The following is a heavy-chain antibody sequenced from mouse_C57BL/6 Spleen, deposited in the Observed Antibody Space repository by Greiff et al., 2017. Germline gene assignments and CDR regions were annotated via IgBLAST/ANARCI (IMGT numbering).Heavy chain of an antibody. CDR3: ARGDYYGSSFDY. V-gene: IGHV1-52*01. CDR1: GYTFTSYW. D-gene: IGHD1-1*01. Sequence: QVQLQQPGAELVRPGSSVKLSCKASGYTFTSYWMHWVKPRPIQGLEWIGNIDPSDSDTHYNQKFKDKATLTVDKSSSTAYMQLSSLTSEDSAVYCSARGDYYGSSFDYWGQGTTLTVSS. CDR2: IDPSDSDT. J-gene: IGHJ2*01.